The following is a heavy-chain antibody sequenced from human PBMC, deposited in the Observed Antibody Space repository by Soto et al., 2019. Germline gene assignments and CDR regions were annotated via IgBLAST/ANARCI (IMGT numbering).Heavy chain of an antibody. Sequence: QVQLVQSGAEVKKPGSSVKVSCKASGGTFSSYAISWVRQAPGQGLEWMGGIIPIFGTANYAQKFQGRVTIPADESTSTAYMELRSLRSEDTAVYYCARDPRIVVVVAATQSDYYYYYGMDVWGQGTTVTVSS. CDR2: IIPIFGTA. V-gene: IGHV1-69*12. D-gene: IGHD2-15*01. CDR1: GGTFSSYA. CDR3: ARDPRIVVVVAATQSDYYYYYGMDV. J-gene: IGHJ6*02.